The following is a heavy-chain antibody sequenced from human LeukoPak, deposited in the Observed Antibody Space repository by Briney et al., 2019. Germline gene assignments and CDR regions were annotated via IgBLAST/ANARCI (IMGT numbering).Heavy chain of an antibody. V-gene: IGHV1-46*01. CDR3: ARTVTTYAFDI. CDR2: INPCGGST. D-gene: IGHD4-17*01. J-gene: IGHJ3*02. Sequence: ASVKVSCKASGYTFTSYYMHWVRQAPGQGLEWMGIINPCGGSTSYAQKFQGRVTMTRDTSTSTVYMELSSLRSEDTAVYYCARTVTTYAFDIWGQGTMVTVSS. CDR1: GYTFTSYY.